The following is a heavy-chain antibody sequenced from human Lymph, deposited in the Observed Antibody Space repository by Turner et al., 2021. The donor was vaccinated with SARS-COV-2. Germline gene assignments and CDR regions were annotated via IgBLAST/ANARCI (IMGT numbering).Heavy chain of an antibody. CDR1: GFPFDVYA. J-gene: IGHJ6*02. D-gene: IGHD1-26*01. Sequence: EVQLVESGGGLVQPGRSLRLSCEASGFPFDVYAMHWVWQPPWKGLVCVSGRTWNSGNIGYADSVKGRVNITRANAKNFMYLQINSLSAEDTAWYYCPKDVYRTTFRDHYYGMNVWGQGTTVTVSS. CDR3: PKDVYRTTFRDHYYGMNV. CDR2: RTWNSGNI. V-gene: IGHV3-9*01.